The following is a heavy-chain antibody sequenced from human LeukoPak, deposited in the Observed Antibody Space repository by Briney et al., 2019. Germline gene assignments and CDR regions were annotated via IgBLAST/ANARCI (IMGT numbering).Heavy chain of an antibody. D-gene: IGHD2-15*01. J-gene: IGHJ3*02. Sequence: GGSLRLSGAVSGFTFSSYAMSWVRQAPGKGLEWVSGISGSVGTTYYADSVKRRFTTFSDNPKNTLHLQMNSLRAEDTAIYYCTTKPGVVEIWGQGTMVTVSS. CDR1: GFTFSSYA. CDR3: TTKPGVVEI. CDR2: ISGSVGTT. V-gene: IGHV3-23*01.